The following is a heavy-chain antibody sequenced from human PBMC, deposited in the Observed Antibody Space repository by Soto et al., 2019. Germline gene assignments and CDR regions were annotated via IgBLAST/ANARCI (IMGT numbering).Heavy chain of an antibody. CDR3: ARLLLTAAGIVATIDY. CDR2: ISGRSHSI. J-gene: IGHJ4*02. V-gene: IGHV3-21*01. CDR1: GFTFSTYS. Sequence: GGSLRPSCAASGFTFSTYSMNWVRQAPGKGLEWVSSISGRSHSIYYADSVKGRFTISRDNAENSLYLQMNSLRVEDTAVYYCARLLLTAAGIVATIDYWGQGTLVTVSS. D-gene: IGHD5-12*01.